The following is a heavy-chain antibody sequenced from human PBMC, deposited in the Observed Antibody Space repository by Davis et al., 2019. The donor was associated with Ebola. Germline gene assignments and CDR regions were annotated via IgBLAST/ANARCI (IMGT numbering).Heavy chain of an antibody. Sequence: ASVKVSCKVSEYTLTELSIHWVRQAPGKGLEWMGRFDPEDGERIYAQKFQGRVTMTDDTSTDTAYMKLTSLRDEDTAVYYCAKFSRAGDSVWGQGTLVTVSS. CDR3: AKFSRAGDSV. V-gene: IGHV1-24*01. J-gene: IGHJ4*02. CDR2: FDPEDGER. D-gene: IGHD6-13*01. CDR1: EYTLTELS.